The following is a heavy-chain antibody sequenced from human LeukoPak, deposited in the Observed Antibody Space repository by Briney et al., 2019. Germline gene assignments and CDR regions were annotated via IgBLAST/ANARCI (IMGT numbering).Heavy chain of an antibody. CDR3: ARDWWGMVRGVITTYNWFDP. Sequence: SETLSLTCTVSGGSISSYYWSWIRHPAGKGLEWIGRIYTSGSTNYNPSLKSRVTMSVDTSKNQFSLKLSSVTAADTAVYYCARDWWGMVRGVITTYNWFDPWGQGTLVTVSS. CDR1: GGSISSYY. J-gene: IGHJ5*02. V-gene: IGHV4-4*07. D-gene: IGHD3-10*01. CDR2: IYTSGST.